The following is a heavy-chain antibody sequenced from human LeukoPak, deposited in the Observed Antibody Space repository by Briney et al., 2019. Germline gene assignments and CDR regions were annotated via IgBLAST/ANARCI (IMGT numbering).Heavy chain of an antibody. J-gene: IGHJ5*02. D-gene: IGHD3-10*01. CDR2: FYSGGAI. V-gene: IGHV3-53*01. CDR1: GLTVSSNH. CDR3: ARDVSGDGMAWLDP. Sequence: TGGSLRLSCAASGLTVSSNHMNWVRQAPGKGLEWVSAFYSGGAIYYADSVKGRFTISRDNSKNTLSLQMNSLRAEDTAVYYCARDVSGDGMAWLDPWGQGTLVTVSS.